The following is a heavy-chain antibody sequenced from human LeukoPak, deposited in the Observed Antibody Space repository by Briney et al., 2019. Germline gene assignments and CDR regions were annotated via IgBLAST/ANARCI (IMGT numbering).Heavy chain of an antibody. D-gene: IGHD5-18*01. CDR2: IYPGDSDT. J-gene: IGHJ5*02. CDR3: ARQGLQLMEHVETNWFDP. V-gene: IGHV5-51*01. Sequence: KVGEPLKSSFQCPGYTFSSYWIGWVRQLPGKGLEGMGIIYPGDSDTTHSPSFQGQVPISAEKSICTAYMQWCSLRASETAMYYCARQGLQLMEHVETNWFDPWGQGTLVTVSS. CDR1: GYTFSSYW.